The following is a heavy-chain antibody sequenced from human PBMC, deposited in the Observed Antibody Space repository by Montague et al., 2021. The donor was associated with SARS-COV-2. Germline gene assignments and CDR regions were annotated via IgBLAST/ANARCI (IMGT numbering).Heavy chain of an antibody. V-gene: IGHV4-59*08. CDR3: ARLGLGGYDILSGYYQSGMDV. D-gene: IGHD3-9*01. CDR2: IFYSGST. J-gene: IGHJ6*02. Sequence: SETLSLTCTVSGGSISSYSWSWIRQPPGKGLEWIGSIFYSGSTNYNPSLKSRVTISVDTSKKQFSLKLSSVTAADTAVYYCARLGLGGYDILSGYYQSGMDVWGQGTKVTVS. CDR1: GGSISSYS.